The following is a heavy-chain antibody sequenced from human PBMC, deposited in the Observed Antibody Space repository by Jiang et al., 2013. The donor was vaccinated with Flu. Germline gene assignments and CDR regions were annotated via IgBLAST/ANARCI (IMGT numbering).Heavy chain of an antibody. Sequence: GAEVKKPGASVKVSCKASGYTFTGYYMHWVRQAPGQGLEWMGWINPNSGGTNYAQKFQGRVTMTRDTSISTAYMELSRLRSDDTAVYYCASTALIPFLRYFDWLSPFDYWGQGTLVTVSS. CDR2: INPNSGGT. D-gene: IGHD3-9*01. CDR1: GYTFTGYY. V-gene: IGHV1-2*02. J-gene: IGHJ4*02. CDR3: ASTALIPFLRYFDWLSPFDY.